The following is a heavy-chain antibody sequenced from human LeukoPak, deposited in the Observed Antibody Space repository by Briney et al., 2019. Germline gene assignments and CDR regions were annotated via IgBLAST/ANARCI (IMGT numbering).Heavy chain of an antibody. CDR3: ARDQFPARALDP. Sequence: SVKISCKASGGTFSSYAISWVRQAPGQGLEWMGGIIPIFGTANYAQKFQGRVTITADESTSTAYMELSSLRSEDTAVYYCARDQFPARALDPWGQGTLVTVSS. V-gene: IGHV1-69*13. CDR1: GGTFSSYA. CDR2: IIPIFGTA. J-gene: IGHJ5*02.